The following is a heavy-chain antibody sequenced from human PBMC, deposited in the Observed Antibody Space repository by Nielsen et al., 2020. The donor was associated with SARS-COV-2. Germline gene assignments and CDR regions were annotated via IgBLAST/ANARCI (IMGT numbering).Heavy chain of an antibody. D-gene: IGHD5-12*01. V-gene: IGHV3-74*01. CDR2: INRDGSST. CDR1: GFTFSSYW. CDR3: ARFSSGYARD. Sequence: GGSLRLSCAASGFTFSSYWMHWVRQAPGKGLVWVSRINRDGSSTSYADSVKGRFTISRDNAKNTLYLQMNSLRAEDTAVYYCARFSSGYARDWGQGTLVTVSS. J-gene: IGHJ4*02.